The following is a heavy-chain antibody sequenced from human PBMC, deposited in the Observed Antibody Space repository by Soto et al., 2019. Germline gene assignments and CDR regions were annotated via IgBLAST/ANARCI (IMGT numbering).Heavy chain of an antibody. CDR2: ISWNSGSI. CDR3: AKALDSSSWYYFDY. Sequence: LRLSCAASGFTFDDYAIHWVRQAPGKGLEWVSGISWNSGSIGYAGSVKGRFTISRDNAKNSLYLQMNSLRAEDTALYYCAKALDSSSWYYFDYWGQGTLVTVSS. V-gene: IGHV3-9*01. D-gene: IGHD6-13*01. J-gene: IGHJ4*02. CDR1: GFTFDDYA.